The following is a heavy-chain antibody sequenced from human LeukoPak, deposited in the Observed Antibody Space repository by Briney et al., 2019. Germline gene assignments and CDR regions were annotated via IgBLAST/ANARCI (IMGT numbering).Heavy chain of an antibody. CDR1: GGSFSGYY. CDR2: INHSGST. J-gene: IGHJ5*02. Sequence: SETLSLTCAVYGGSFSGYYWSWIRQPPGKGLEWIGEINHSGSTNYNRSLKSRVTISVDTSKNQFSLKLSFVTAADTAVYYCARWYSSSSRGFDPWGQGTLVTVSS. V-gene: IGHV4-34*01. D-gene: IGHD6-6*01. CDR3: ARWYSSSSRGFDP.